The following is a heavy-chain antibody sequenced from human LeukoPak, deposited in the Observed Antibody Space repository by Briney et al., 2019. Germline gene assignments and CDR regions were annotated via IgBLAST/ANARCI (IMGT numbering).Heavy chain of an antibody. CDR1: GGSFSGYY. CDR3: ARVRLGKDIVVVPAARPRAFDI. V-gene: IGHV4-34*01. D-gene: IGHD2-2*01. Sequence: PSETLSLTCAVYGGSFSGYYWSWIRQPPGKGLEWIGEINHNGSTNYNPSLKSRVTISVDTSKNQFSLKLSSVTAADTAVYYCARVRLGKDIVVVPAARPRAFDIWGQGTMVTVSS. CDR2: INHNGST. J-gene: IGHJ3*02.